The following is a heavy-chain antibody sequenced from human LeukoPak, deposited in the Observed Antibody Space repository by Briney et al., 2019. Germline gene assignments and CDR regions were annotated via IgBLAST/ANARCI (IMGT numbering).Heavy chain of an antibody. CDR3: ARPADTGAFDI. J-gene: IGHJ3*02. V-gene: IGHV3-30*03. D-gene: IGHD6-13*01. Sequence: GRSLRLSCAASGFTFSSYGMHWVRQAPGKGLEWVAVISYDGSNKYYADSVKGRFTISRHDSKNSLYLQMNSLKTEDTAVYYCARPADTGAFDIWGQGTMVTVSS. CDR1: GFTFSSYG. CDR2: ISYDGSNK.